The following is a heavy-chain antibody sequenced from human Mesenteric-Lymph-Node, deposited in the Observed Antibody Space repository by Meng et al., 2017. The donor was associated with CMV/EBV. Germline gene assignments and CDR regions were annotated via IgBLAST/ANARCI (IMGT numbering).Heavy chain of an antibody. V-gene: IGHV3-64*02. J-gene: IGHJ6*02. CDR2: ISRNGGCT. CDR1: AFIFSGYG. CDR3: ARDLEYGMDV. Sequence: GGSLRLSCAASAFIFSGYGMKWVRQAPGKGLEYVSGISRNGGCTYYADSLKGRFSIFRDKSKRTLYRQVGSLRAEDTAVYYCARDLEYGMDVWGQGTTVTVSS.